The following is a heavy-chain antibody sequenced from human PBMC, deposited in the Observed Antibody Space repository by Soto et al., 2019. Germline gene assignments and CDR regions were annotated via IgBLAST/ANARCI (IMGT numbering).Heavy chain of an antibody. Sequence: PGGSLRLPSSASGFTLSEYTMLGGRQTPEKRLEYISIIDSKGQITDYAESVKGRFAISRDNSRNTLYLQMTSLRVDDTAVVYFVKARLPHCVTSRFYVLDLWGEGT. CDR3: VKARLPHCVTSRFYVLDL. CDR2: IDSKGQIT. V-gene: IGHV3-64D*06. D-gene: IGHD6-6*01. J-gene: IGHJ5*02. CDR1: GFTLSEYT.